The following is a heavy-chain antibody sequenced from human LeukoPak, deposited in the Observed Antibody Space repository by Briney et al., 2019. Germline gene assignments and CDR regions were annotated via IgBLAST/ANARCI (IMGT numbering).Heavy chain of an antibody. Sequence: GGSLRLSCAASGFTFDDYTMHWVRQAPGKGLEWVSLISWDGGSTYYADSVKGRFTISRDNSKSTLYLQMNSLRAEDTAVYYCARSKSSSSPNFDYWGQGTLVTVSS. D-gene: IGHD6-6*01. J-gene: IGHJ4*02. V-gene: IGHV3-43*01. CDR1: GFTFDDYT. CDR3: ARSKSSSSPNFDY. CDR2: ISWDGGST.